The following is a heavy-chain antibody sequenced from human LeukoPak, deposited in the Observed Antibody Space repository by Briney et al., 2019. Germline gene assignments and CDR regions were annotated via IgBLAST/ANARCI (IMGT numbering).Heavy chain of an antibody. CDR2: IKYDGSEK. Sequence: GGSLRLSCATSGFTFSNYWMNWVRQSPGKRLQWGAKIKYDGSEKFYVDSVKGRFTISRDNANTKNSLYLQMDTLRAEDTAVYYCARDANRGGEFDLWGQGTLVTVSS. CDR3: ARDANRGGEFDL. V-gene: IGHV3-7*01. CDR1: GFTFSNYW. D-gene: IGHD2/OR15-2a*01. J-gene: IGHJ4*02.